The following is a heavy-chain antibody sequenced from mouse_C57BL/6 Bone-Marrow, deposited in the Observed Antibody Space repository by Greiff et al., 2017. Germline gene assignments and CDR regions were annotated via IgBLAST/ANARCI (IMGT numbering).Heavy chain of an antibody. CDR1: GYTFTSYW. CDR3: ARDPDVPGNYYAMDY. V-gene: IGHV1-55*01. J-gene: IGHJ4*01. Sequence: QVQLQQPGAELVKPGASVKISCKASGYTFTSYWITWVKQRPGQGLEWIGDIYPGSGSTNYNEKFKSKATLTVDTSSSTAYMQLSSLTSEDSAVYYCARDPDVPGNYYAMDYWGQGTSVTVSS. CDR2: IYPGSGST.